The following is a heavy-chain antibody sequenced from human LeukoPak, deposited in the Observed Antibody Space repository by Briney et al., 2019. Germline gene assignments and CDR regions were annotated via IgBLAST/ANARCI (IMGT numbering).Heavy chain of an antibody. Sequence: SVKVSCKASGGTFSSYAISWVRQAPGQGLEWMGRIIPIFGIANYAQKFQGRVTITADKSTSTAYMELSSLRSEDTAVCYCARDQAVVVAAEDYYGMDVWGQGTTVTVSS. CDR2: IIPIFGIA. D-gene: IGHD2-15*01. J-gene: IGHJ6*02. CDR3: ARDQAVVVAAEDYYGMDV. V-gene: IGHV1-69*04. CDR1: GGTFSSYA.